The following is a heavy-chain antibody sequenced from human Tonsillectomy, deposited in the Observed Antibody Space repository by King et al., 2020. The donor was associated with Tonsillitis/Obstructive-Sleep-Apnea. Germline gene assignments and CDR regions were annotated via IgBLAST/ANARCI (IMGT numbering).Heavy chain of an antibody. Sequence: VQLLESGGGLVQPGGSLRLSCAASGFTFSSYAMSWVRQAPGKGLEWVSATSGSGGRPYYEDSVKGRFTISRDNSKNTLYLQMNSLRAEDTAVYYCAKPSTVTTYRFAFDIWGQGTMVTVSS. CDR3: AKPSTVTTYRFAFDI. D-gene: IGHD4-17*01. V-gene: IGHV3-23*01. CDR2: TSGSGGRP. J-gene: IGHJ3*02. CDR1: GFTFSSYA.